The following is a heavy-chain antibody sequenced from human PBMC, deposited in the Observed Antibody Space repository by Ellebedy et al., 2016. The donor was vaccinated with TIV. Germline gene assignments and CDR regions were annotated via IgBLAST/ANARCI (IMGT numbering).Heavy chain of an antibody. V-gene: IGHV3-7*03. D-gene: IGHD2-8*01. CDR2: IKQDGSEK. Sequence: GESLKISCAASGFTVSGNYMTWVRQAPGKGPECVANIKQDGSEKYYVDSVKGRFTISRDNAKNSLYLQMNSLRAEDTAVYFCARSRGVSYWGQGTLVTVSS. CDR3: ARSRGVSY. CDR1: GFTVSGNY. J-gene: IGHJ4*02.